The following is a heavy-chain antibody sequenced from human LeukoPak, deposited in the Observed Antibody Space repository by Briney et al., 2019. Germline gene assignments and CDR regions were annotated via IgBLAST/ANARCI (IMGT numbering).Heavy chain of an antibody. Sequence: GGSLRLSCAASGFTFSSYSMNWVRQAPGKGLEWVSYISSSRSTIYYADSVKGRFTISRDNAKNSLYLQMNSLRAEDTAVYYCARDGGGDYWGQGTLVTVSS. CDR2: ISSSRSTI. V-gene: IGHV3-48*01. CDR3: ARDGGGDY. CDR1: GFTFSSYS. J-gene: IGHJ4*02. D-gene: IGHD3-16*01.